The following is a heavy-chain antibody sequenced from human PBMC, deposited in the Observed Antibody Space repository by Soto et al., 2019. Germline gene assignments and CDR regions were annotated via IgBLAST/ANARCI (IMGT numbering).Heavy chain of an antibody. V-gene: IGHV4-59*08. J-gene: IGHJ5*02. Sequence: PSETLSLTCTVSGGSICSYYWSWIRQPPGKGLEWIGYIYYSGSTNYNPSLKSRVTISVDTSKNQFSLKLSSVTAADTAVYYCASQASQYCSSTSCYAGWFDPWGQGTLVTVSS. CDR2: IYYSGST. D-gene: IGHD2-2*01. CDR3: ASQASQYCSSTSCYAGWFDP. CDR1: GGSICSYY.